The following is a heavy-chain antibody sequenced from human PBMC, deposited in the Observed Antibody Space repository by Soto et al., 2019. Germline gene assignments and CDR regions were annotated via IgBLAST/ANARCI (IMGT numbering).Heavy chain of an antibody. CDR2: VNPNNGDT. CDR1: GYTFSNYA. J-gene: IGHJ4*02. V-gene: IGHV1-8*01. CDR3: AKVSRKDSGIDFAY. Sequence: QVQLVQSGAELKKPGASVKVSCKASGYTFSNYAMNWVRQATGQGPEWIGWVNPNNGDTGYAQKFQGRVTLTTDISTTTAYMGLTSLRSEDTSIEYCAKVSRKDSGIDFAYWGQGTLITVSS. D-gene: IGHD2-15*01.